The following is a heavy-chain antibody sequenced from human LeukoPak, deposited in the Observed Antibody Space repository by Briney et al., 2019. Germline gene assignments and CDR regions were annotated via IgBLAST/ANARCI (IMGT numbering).Heavy chain of an antibody. V-gene: IGHV4-31*03. Sequence: PSQTLSLTCTVSGGSISSGGYYWSWIRQHPGKGLEWIGYIDYSGSTYYNPSLKSRVTISVDTSKNQFSLKLSSVTAADTAVYFCARDIGTLLGYCSGGSCYSAWFDPWGQGTLVTVSS. D-gene: IGHD2-15*01. CDR1: GGSISSGGYY. CDR3: ARDIGTLLGYCSGGSCYSAWFDP. CDR2: IDYSGST. J-gene: IGHJ5*02.